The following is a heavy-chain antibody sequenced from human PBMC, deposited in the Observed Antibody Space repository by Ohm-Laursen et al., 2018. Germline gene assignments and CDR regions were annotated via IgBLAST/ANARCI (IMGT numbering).Heavy chain of an antibody. Sequence: SETLSLTCAVSGGSISSGTYYWGWIRQPPGGGLEWIGSVYYSGSTYYNPSLKSRVIISVDTSKNQFSLKLSSVTAADTAVYYCAREFYDSSGFFDYWGQGTLVTVSS. CDR2: VYYSGST. D-gene: IGHD3-22*01. CDR1: GGSISSGTYY. V-gene: IGHV4-39*07. J-gene: IGHJ4*02. CDR3: AREFYDSSGFFDY.